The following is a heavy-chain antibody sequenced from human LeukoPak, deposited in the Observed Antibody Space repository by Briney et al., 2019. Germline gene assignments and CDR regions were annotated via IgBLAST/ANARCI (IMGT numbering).Heavy chain of an antibody. CDR2: IKEGGSEK. V-gene: IGHV3-7*01. CDR1: GFTFRTYW. D-gene: IGHD6-13*01. CDR3: ASYTIAEYYFDY. J-gene: IGHJ4*02. Sequence: PGGSLRLSCAASGFTFRTYWMSWVRQAPGKGLEWVANIKEGGSEKYYGDSVKGRFTISRDNAKNSLYLQMNSLRAEDTAVYYCASYTIAEYYFDYWGQGTLVTVSS.